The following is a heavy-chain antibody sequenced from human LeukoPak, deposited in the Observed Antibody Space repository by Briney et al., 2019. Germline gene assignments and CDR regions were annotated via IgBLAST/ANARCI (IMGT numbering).Heavy chain of an antibody. D-gene: IGHD6-13*01. Sequence: PGGSLRVSCAASGFTVSSNYMSWVSQAPGKGVEWVSVIYSGGSTYYADSVKGRFTISRDNSKNTLYLQMNSLRAEDTAVYYCARDRGSSSWFGSFDPWGQGTLVTVSS. CDR1: GFTVSSNY. J-gene: IGHJ5*02. V-gene: IGHV3-66*01. CDR3: ARDRGSSSWFGSFDP. CDR2: IYSGGST.